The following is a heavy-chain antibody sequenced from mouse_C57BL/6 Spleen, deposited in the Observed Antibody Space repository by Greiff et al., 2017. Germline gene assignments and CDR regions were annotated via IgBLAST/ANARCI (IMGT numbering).Heavy chain of an antibody. J-gene: IGHJ2*01. Sequence: EVQLQESGPGLVKPSQSLSLTCSVTGYSITSGYYWNWIRQFPGNKLEWMGYISYDGSNNYNPSLKNRIAITRDPAKNQFFLKLNSVTTEDTATYYCARDRGYDGYDYWGQGTTLTVSS. CDR1: GYSITSGYY. V-gene: IGHV3-6*01. CDR3: ARDRGYDGYDY. CDR2: ISYDGSN. D-gene: IGHD2-3*01.